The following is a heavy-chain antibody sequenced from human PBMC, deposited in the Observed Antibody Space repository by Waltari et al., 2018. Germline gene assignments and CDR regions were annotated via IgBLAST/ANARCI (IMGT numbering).Heavy chain of an antibody. J-gene: IGHJ4*02. D-gene: IGHD1-26*01. CDR1: GGPFSSYY. Sequence: QVQMQESGPGLVKPSETLSLTCTVSGGPFSSYYWSWIRQPAGKGLEWIGRIYTSGTTNYNPSLKSRVTMPVDTSKNQFSLKLSSVTAADTAVYFCARGWEPLGFDYWGQGTLVTVSS. CDR3: ARGWEPLGFDY. CDR2: IYTSGTT. V-gene: IGHV4-4*07.